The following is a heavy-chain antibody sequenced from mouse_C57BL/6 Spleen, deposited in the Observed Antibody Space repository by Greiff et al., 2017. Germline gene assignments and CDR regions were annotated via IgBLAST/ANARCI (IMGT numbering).Heavy chain of an antibody. CDR3: ARSELGHY. J-gene: IGHJ2*01. CDR1: GYAFSSSW. D-gene: IGHD4-1*01. Sequence: QVQLKESGPELVKPGASVKISCKASGYAFSSSWMNWVKQRPGKGLEWIGRIYPGDGDTNYNGKFKGKATLTADKSSSTAYMQLSSLTSEDSAVYFCARSELGHYWGQGTTLTVSS. V-gene: IGHV1-82*01. CDR2: IYPGDGDT.